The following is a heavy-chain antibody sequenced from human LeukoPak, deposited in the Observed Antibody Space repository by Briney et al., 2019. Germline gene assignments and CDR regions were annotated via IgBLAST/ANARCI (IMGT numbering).Heavy chain of an antibody. CDR2: ISSSSSYI. Sequence: PGGSLRLSCSASGFTFSSYNMNWVRQAPGKGLELVSSISSSSSYIYYADSVKGRFTISRDNAKNSLYLQMNSLRAEDTAVYYCARDRGHSYGSGFDYWGQGTLVTVSS. V-gene: IGHV3-21*01. J-gene: IGHJ4*02. CDR3: ARDRGHSYGSGFDY. CDR1: GFTFSSYN. D-gene: IGHD5-18*01.